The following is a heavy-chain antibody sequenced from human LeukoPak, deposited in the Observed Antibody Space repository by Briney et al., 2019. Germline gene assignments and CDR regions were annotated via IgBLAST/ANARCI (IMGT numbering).Heavy chain of an antibody. V-gene: IGHV4-4*09. CDR2: IYTSGGT. Sequence: SETLSLTCTVSGDSISSYYWSWIRQPPGKGLEWIGYIYTSGGTNYIPSLKGRVTISIDTSKNQFSLKLSSVTAADSAVYYCARLTRLSTSPDRYYLDYWGQGTLATVSS. CDR3: ARLTRLSTSPDRYYLDY. J-gene: IGHJ4*02. D-gene: IGHD6-6*01. CDR1: GDSISSYY.